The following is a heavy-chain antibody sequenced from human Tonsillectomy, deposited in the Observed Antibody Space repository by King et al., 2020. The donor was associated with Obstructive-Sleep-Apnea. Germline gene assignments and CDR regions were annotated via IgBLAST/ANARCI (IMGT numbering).Heavy chain of an antibody. V-gene: IGHV4-59*01. CDR1: GGSISSYY. D-gene: IGHD3-22*01. Sequence: VQLQESGPGLVKPSETLSLTCTVSGGSISSYYWSWIRQPPGRGLEWIGCIYYSGSTNYNPSLKSRVTITVDTSKNQFSLMLNSLTAADTAVYYCARAPLFHYYDNSGYYYGAFDIWGQGTMVTVSS. CDR2: IYYSGST. CDR3: ARAPLFHYYDNSGYYYGAFDI. J-gene: IGHJ3*02.